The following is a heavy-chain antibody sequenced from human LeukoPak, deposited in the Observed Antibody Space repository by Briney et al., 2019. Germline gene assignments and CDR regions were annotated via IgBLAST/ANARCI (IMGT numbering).Heavy chain of an antibody. Sequence: PSETLSLTCTVSGGSISSSSYYWGWIRQPPGKGLEWIGSIYYSGSTYYNPSLKSRVTISVDTSKNQFSLKLSSVTAADTAVYYCARGITIAREDWFDPWGQGTLVTVSS. V-gene: IGHV4-39*01. J-gene: IGHJ5*02. CDR1: GGSISSSSYY. CDR3: ARGITIAREDWFDP. D-gene: IGHD1-14*01. CDR2: IYYSGST.